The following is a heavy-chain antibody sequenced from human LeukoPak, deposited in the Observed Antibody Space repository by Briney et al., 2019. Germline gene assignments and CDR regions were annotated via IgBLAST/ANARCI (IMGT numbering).Heavy chain of an antibody. J-gene: IGHJ3*02. V-gene: IGHV1-2*06. CDR2: INPNSGGT. CDR3: ARGPRLDSSGWYYGAFDI. CDR1: GYTFTGYY. D-gene: IGHD6-19*01. Sequence: ASVKVSCKASGYTFTGYYMHWVRQAPGQGLEWMGRINPNSGGTNYAQKFQGRVTMTRDTSFSTAYMELSRLRSDDTAVYYCARGPRLDSSGWYYGAFDIWGQGTMVTVSS.